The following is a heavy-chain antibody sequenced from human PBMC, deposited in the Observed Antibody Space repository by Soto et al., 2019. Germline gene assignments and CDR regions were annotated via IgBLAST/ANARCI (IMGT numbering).Heavy chain of an antibody. Sequence: VASVKVSCKASGYTFTGYFIHWVRQAPGEGLEWVGYINPNSGVTKYAPRFLGRVTITRDTSIRTAYMDLNNLRSDDTAVYFCARGAGTILAPQPWGPGTLVTVSS. CDR2: INPNSGVT. CDR3: ARGAGTILAPQP. CDR1: GYTFTGYF. D-gene: IGHD2-2*01. J-gene: IGHJ5*02. V-gene: IGHV1-2*02.